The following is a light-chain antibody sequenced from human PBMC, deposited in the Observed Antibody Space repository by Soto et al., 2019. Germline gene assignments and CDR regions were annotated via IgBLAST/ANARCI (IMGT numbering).Light chain of an antibody. CDR1: QSVSRNF. J-gene: IGKJ2*01. Sequence: EIVLTQSPGTLSLSPGERATLSCRASQSVSRNFLAWYQQRPVQAPKLLISGASSRAAGIPDRFSGSGSGTDLTLTTSRLEADDFTLYACQQYATSPVTFGQGTKLEIK. CDR2: GAS. CDR3: QQYATSPVT. V-gene: IGKV3-20*01.